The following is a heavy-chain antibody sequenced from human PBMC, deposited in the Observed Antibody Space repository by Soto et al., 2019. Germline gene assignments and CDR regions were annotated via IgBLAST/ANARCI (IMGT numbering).Heavy chain of an antibody. J-gene: IGHJ4*02. CDR2: IKQDGSER. CDR3: VRENYFDY. CDR1: GFTFRNYW. V-gene: IGHV3-7*01. Sequence: EEQLVESGGGLVQPGGSLRLSCAGSGFTFRNYWMGWVRQAPGKRLEWVANIKQDGSERSYADSVKGRFTISRDNANKSLYLQMSSLGADDTALYYCVRENYFDYWGQGILVTVSS.